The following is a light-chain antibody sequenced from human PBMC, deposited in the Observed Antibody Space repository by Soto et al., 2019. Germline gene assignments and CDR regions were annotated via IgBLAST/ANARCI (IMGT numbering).Light chain of an antibody. V-gene: IGLV2-23*01. J-gene: IGLJ1*01. Sequence: QSSLTRPASVSGSPGQSITISCTGTSSDVGSYNLVSWYQQHPGKAPKLMIYEGNERPSGVSNRFSGSKSGNTASLTISGLQAEDEADYYCCSYAGSSTFYVFGTGTKVTVL. CDR2: EGN. CDR3: CSYAGSSTFYV. CDR1: SSDVGSYNL.